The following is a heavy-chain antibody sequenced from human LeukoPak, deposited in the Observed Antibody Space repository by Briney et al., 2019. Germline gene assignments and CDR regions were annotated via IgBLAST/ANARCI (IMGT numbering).Heavy chain of an antibody. CDR2: ISWNSETI. V-gene: IGHV3-9*01. D-gene: IGHD3-16*01. CDR3: AKGGLPRIVMTW. J-gene: IGHJ4*02. Sequence: PGGSLRLSCAASGFTFDDYAMHWVRQAPGKGLEWVSSISWNSETIGYADAVKGRFTISRDNSKNSLYLQMNSLRVEDTAVYYCAKGGLPRIVMTWGGQGALVTVSS. CDR1: GFTFDDYA.